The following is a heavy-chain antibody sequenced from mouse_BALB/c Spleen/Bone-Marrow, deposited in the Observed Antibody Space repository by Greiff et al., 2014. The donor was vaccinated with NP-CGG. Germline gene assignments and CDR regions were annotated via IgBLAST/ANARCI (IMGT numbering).Heavy chain of an antibody. V-gene: IGHV1-69*02. CDR2: IYPSDSYT. CDR1: GYTFTSNW. D-gene: IGHD1-1*01. Sequence: VQLQQSGAELVRPGASVKLSCKASGYTFTSNWINWVKQRPGQGLEWIGNIYPSDSYTNYNQKFKDKATLTVDKSSSTAYMQLSRPTSEDSAVYYCTRGSSYVGYGMDYWGQGTSVTVSA. J-gene: IGHJ4*01. CDR3: TRGSSYVGYGMDY.